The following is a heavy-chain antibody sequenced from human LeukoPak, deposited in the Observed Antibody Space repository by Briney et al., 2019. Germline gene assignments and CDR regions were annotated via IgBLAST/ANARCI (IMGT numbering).Heavy chain of an antibody. V-gene: IGHV4-38-2*02. J-gene: IGHJ3*02. CDR1: GYSISSGYY. D-gene: IGHD5-18*01. CDR3: ARDSGGYSSAHGSDAFDI. Sequence: SETLSLTCTVSGYSISSGYYWGWIRQPPGKGLEWIGSIYHSGSTYYNPSLKSRVTISVDTSKNQLSLKLSSVTAADTAVYYCARDSGGYSSAHGSDAFDIWGQGTMVTVSS. CDR2: IYHSGST.